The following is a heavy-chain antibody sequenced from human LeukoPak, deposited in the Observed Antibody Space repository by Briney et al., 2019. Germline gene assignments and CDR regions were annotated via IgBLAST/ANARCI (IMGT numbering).Heavy chain of an antibody. CDR1: GYTFTGYY. CDR3: ARALEYSSSSGPSDY. V-gene: IGHV1-2*02. Sequence: ASVTVSCRASGYTFTGYYMHWVRQAPGHGLEWMGWINPNSGGTNYAQKFQGRVTMTRDTSISTAYMELSRLRSDDTAVYYCARALEYSSSSGPSDYWGQGTLVTVSS. CDR2: INPNSGGT. D-gene: IGHD6-6*01. J-gene: IGHJ4*02.